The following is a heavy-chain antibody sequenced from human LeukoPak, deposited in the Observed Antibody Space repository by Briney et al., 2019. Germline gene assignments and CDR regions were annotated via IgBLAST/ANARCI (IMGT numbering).Heavy chain of an antibody. CDR3: ARVRYYDSSGYSNFFDY. CDR1: GGSISSYY. Sequence: SGTLSLTCTVSGGSISSYYWSWIRQPPGKGLEWIGYIYYSGSTNYNPSLKSRVTISVDTSKNQFSLKLSSVTAADTAVYYCARVRYYDSSGYSNFFDYWGQGTLVTVSS. J-gene: IGHJ4*02. CDR2: IYYSGST. D-gene: IGHD3-22*01. V-gene: IGHV4-59*12.